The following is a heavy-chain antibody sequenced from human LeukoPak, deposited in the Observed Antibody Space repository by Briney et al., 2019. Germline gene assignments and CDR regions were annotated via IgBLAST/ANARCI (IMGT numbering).Heavy chain of an antibody. CDR1: GYSISSGYY. D-gene: IGHD3-10*01. Sequence: PSETLSLTCAVSGYSISSGYYWGWIRQPPGKGLEWIGSIYHSGNTYYNPSLKSRVTISVDTSKNQFSLKLSSVTAADTAVYYCASPAEGGRDAFDIWGQGTMVTVSS. V-gene: IGHV4-38-2*01. CDR3: ASPAEGGRDAFDI. CDR2: IYHSGNT. J-gene: IGHJ3*02.